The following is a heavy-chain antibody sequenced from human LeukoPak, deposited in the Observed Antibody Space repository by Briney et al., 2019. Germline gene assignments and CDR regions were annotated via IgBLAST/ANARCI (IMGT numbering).Heavy chain of an antibody. J-gene: IGHJ6*03. D-gene: IGHD2-2*01. CDR2: INHSGST. V-gene: IGHV4-34*01. CDR3: ARGHECSSTSCSEFYYYYYMDV. Sequence: KPSETLSLTCAVYGGSFSGYYWSWIRQPPGKGLEWIGEINHSGSTNYSPSLKSRVTISVDTSKNQFSLKLSSVTAADTAVYYCARGHECSSTSCSEFYYYYYMDVWGKGTTVTVSS. CDR1: GGSFSGYY.